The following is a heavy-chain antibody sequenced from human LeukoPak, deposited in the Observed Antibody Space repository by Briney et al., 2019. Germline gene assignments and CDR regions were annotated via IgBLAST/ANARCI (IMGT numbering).Heavy chain of an antibody. Sequence: ASVKVSCKASGYTFTCYYMHWVRQAPGQGLEWMGWINPNSGGTNYAQKFQGWVTMTRDTSISTAYMELSRLRSDDTAVYYCALGTVAGNRFQFDYWGQGTLVTVSS. V-gene: IGHV1-2*04. D-gene: IGHD6-19*01. CDR3: ALGTVAGNRFQFDY. J-gene: IGHJ4*02. CDR2: INPNSGGT. CDR1: GYTFTCYY.